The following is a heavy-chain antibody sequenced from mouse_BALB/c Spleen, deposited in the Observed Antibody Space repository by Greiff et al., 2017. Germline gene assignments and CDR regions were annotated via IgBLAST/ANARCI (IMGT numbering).Heavy chain of an antibody. D-gene: IGHD1-1*01. J-gene: IGHJ2*01. Sequence: EVQLQQSGAELVKPGASVKLSCTASGFNIKDTYMHWVKQRPEQGLEWIGRIDPANGNTKYDPKFQGKATITADTSSNTAYLQLSSLTSEDTAVYYGARGFITTVVATNFDYWGQGTTLTVSS. CDR1: GFNIKDTY. CDR2: IDPANGNT. CDR3: ARGFITTVVATNFDY. V-gene: IGHV14-3*02.